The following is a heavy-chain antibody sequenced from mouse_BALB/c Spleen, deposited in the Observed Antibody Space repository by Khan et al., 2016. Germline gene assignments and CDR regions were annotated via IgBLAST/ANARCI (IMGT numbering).Heavy chain of an antibody. Sequence: QFQLVQSGPELKKPGETVKISCKTSGYTFTNYGMNRVKQAPGKGLKWMGWINTYTGEPAYADDFKGRFALSLETSARTAFLLINNLKNEDTTTYFCARYGNYYAMDYWGQGTSVTVSS. V-gene: IGHV9-3-1*01. D-gene: IGHD2-1*01. CDR1: GYTFTNYG. CDR3: ARYGNYYAMDY. CDR2: INTYTGEP. J-gene: IGHJ4*01.